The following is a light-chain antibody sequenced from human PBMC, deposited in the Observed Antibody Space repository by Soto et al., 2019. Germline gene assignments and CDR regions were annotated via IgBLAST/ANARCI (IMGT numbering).Light chain of an antibody. Sequence: EIVLTQSPGTLSLSPGERATLSCRANQSISSGYLAWYQQKPGQAPRLLIYGASSRASGIPDRFSGNGSGTDLTLPISRLEPEKFGVQFWPQDGKSPDTFGQGTKVEIK. V-gene: IGKV3-20*01. CDR1: QSISSGY. CDR3: PQDGKSPDT. J-gene: IGKJ2*01. CDR2: GAS.